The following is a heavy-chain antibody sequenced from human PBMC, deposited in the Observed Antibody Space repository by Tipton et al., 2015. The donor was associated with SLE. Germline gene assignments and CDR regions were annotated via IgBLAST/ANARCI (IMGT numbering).Heavy chain of an antibody. J-gene: IGHJ6*02. CDR1: GDYITSDIYY. V-gene: IGHV4-39*07. CDR2: VYDSGTT. D-gene: IGHD6-19*01. CDR3: ARVVAVAGIHYYSVDI. Sequence: TLSLTCFVSGDYITSDIYYWGWIRQPPGKGLEWIGSVYDSGTTYYNPSLKSRVTMSVDTSETQFSLKLNSLTAADTAVYYCARVVAVAGIHYYSVDIWGQGTTVTVSS.